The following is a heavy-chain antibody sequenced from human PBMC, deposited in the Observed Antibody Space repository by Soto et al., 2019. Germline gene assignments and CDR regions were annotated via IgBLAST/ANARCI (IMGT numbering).Heavy chain of an antibody. CDR3: ARVGGPRITIFGAVPD. CDR1: GGSISSGDYY. Sequence: SETLSLTCTVSGGSISSGDYYWSWIRQPPGKGLEWIGYIYYSGSTYYNPSLKSRVTISVDTSKNQFSLKLSSVTAADTAVYYCARVGGPRITIFGAVPDWGAVTMVTVSS. CDR2: IYYSGST. V-gene: IGHV4-30-4*01. J-gene: IGHJ4*02. D-gene: IGHD3-3*01.